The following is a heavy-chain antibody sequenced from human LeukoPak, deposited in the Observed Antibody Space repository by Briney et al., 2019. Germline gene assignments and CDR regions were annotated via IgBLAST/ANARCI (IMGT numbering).Heavy chain of an antibody. CDR1: GGSFSGYY. Sequence: SETLSLTCAVYGGSFSGYYWSWIRQPLGKGLEWIGEINHSGSTNYNPSLKSRVTISVDTSKNQFSLKLSSVTAADTAVYYCARACRDGYFDYWGQGTLVTVSS. J-gene: IGHJ4*02. D-gene: IGHD5-24*01. V-gene: IGHV4-34*01. CDR3: ARACRDGYFDY. CDR2: INHSGST.